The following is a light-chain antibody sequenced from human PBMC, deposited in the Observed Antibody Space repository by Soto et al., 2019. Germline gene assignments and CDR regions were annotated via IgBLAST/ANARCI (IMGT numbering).Light chain of an antibody. CDR3: QQRGRWPPYT. J-gene: IGKJ2*01. Sequence: DIQMTQSPSSVSASVGDRVTITCRASQAISSWLAWYQQKLGRAAKLLIYSASSLQNGAPSRFTGSGSGTDFTLTITSLQPDDTAVYYCQQRGRWPPYTFGQGTKLEIK. CDR2: SAS. CDR1: QAISSW. V-gene: IGKV1-12*01.